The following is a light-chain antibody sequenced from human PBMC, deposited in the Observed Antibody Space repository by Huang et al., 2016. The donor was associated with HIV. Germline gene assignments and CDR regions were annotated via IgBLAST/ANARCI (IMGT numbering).Light chain of an antibody. J-gene: IGKJ4*01. CDR2: GAS. CDR3: QQYGSSPLT. Sequence: EIVLTQSPGTLSLSPGERATLSCRASQRVRSSSLAWYHQKPGQSPRLLIFGASNRATASPDRCSGSGSATEFTPNISRLEPEDFEVYYCQQYGSSPLTFGGGTKVEIK. V-gene: IGKV3-20*01. CDR1: QRVRSSS.